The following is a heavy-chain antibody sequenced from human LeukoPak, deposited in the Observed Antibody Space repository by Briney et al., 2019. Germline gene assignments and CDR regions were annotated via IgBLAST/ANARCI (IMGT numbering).Heavy chain of an antibody. CDR1: GYTFTSYG. J-gene: IGHJ3*02. D-gene: IGHD3-16*02. CDR2: ISAYNGNT. CDR3: AKEGELSAAFDI. Sequence: ASGKVSCKASGYTFTSYGISWVRQAPGQGLEWMGWISAYNGNTNYAQKLQGRVTITTDTSTSKAYMELRSLRSSDTAAYYCAKEGELSAAFDIWGQGTMVTVS. V-gene: IGHV1-18*01.